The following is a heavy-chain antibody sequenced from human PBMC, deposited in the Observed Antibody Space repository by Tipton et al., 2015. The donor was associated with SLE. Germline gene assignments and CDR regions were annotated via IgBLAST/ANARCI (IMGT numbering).Heavy chain of an antibody. CDR2: VYYSGST. Sequence: TLSLTCTVSGGSISSGDYYWSWIRQPPGKGLEWIGYVYYSGSTYYNPSLKSRVTISLDTSKNQFSLNLRSVTAADTAVYYCAREVTVTGGDAFDIWGQGTMVTVSS. J-gene: IGHJ3*02. CDR1: GGSISSGDYY. D-gene: IGHD4-17*01. V-gene: IGHV4-30-4*01. CDR3: AREVTVTGGDAFDI.